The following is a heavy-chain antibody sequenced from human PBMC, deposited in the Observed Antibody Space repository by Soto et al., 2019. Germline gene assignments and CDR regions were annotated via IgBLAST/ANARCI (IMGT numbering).Heavy chain of an antibody. D-gene: IGHD2-2*01. Sequence: QVQLVQSGAEVKKPGSSVKVSCKASGGTFSSYTISWVRQAPGQGLEWMGRIIPILGIANYAQKFQGRVKITADNSTSTAYMELSSLRSVDAAVYYCASVPATAGVADAFDIWGQGTMVTVSS. CDR3: ASVPATAGVADAFDI. CDR1: GGTFSSYT. CDR2: IIPILGIA. V-gene: IGHV1-69*02. J-gene: IGHJ3*02.